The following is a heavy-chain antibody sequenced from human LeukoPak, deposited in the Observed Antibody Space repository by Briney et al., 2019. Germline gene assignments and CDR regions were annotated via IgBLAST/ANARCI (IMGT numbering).Heavy chain of an antibody. D-gene: IGHD1-7*01. CDR1: GFTVSSFY. V-gene: IGHV3-66*01. CDR2: IYSSGDT. J-gene: IGHJ4*02. CDR3: ARFPGTRNYSSFPEYYFDY. Sequence: GGSLRLSCAASGFTVSSFYMNWIRQAPGKGLEWVSVIYSSGDTFYADSVKGRFTISRDNAKNSLYLQMNSLRAADTAVYYCARFPGTRNYSSFPEYYFDYWGQGTLVTVSS.